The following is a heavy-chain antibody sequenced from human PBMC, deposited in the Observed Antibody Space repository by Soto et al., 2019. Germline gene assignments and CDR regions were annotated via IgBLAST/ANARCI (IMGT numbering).Heavy chain of an antibody. CDR3: AREFCSGGNCYTYYFDP. CDR1: GLTFNRYW. V-gene: IGHV3-74*01. CDR2: INTDGSNT. Sequence: LRLSCAASGLTFNRYWMHWVRHAPGKGLVWVSHINTDGSNTNYADSVKGRFTISRDNAKSTLFLQMNSLRDEDTAVYYCAREFCSGGNCYTYYFDPWGQGIPVTVSS. J-gene: IGHJ5*02. D-gene: IGHD2-15*01.